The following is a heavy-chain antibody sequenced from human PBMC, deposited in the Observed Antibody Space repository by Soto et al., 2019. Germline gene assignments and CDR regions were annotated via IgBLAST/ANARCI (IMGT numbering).Heavy chain of an antibody. CDR3: AREFCSGGNCYTYYFDP. CDR1: GLTFNRYW. V-gene: IGHV3-74*01. CDR2: INTDGSNT. Sequence: LRLSCAASGLTFNRYWMHWVRHAPGKGLVWVSHINTDGSNTNYADSVKGRFTISRDNAKSTLFLQMNSLRDEDTAVYYCAREFCSGGNCYTYYFDPWGQGIPVTVSS. J-gene: IGHJ5*02. D-gene: IGHD2-15*01.